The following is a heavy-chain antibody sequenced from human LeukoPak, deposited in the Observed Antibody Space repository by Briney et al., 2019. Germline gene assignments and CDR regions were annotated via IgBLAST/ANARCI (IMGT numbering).Heavy chain of an antibody. V-gene: IGHV1-2*02. J-gene: IGHJ4*02. CDR2: INPNSGGT. Sequence: ASVKVSCKASGYTFTGYYMHWVRQAPGQGLEWMGWINPNSGGTNYAQKFQGRVTMTRDTSISTAYMELSRLRSDDTAVYYCARGPHHRVYDSSYYGLDYWGQGTLVTVSS. D-gene: IGHD3-22*01. CDR3: ARGPHHRVYDSSYYGLDY. CDR1: GYTFTGYY.